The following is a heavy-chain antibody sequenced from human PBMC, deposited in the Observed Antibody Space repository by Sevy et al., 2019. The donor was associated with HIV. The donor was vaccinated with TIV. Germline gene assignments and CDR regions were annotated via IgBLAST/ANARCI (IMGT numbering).Heavy chain of an antibody. V-gene: IGHV1-18*01. J-gene: IGHJ6*02. CDR3: ARDISIAVAGRDYYYYGMDV. Sequence: ASVKVSCKASGYTFTSYGISWVRQAPGQGLEWMGWISAYNGNTNYAQKLQGRVTMTTDTSTGTAYMELRSLRSDDTAVYYCARDISIAVAGRDYYYYGMDVWGQGTTVTVSS. D-gene: IGHD6-19*01. CDR2: ISAYNGNT. CDR1: GYTFTSYG.